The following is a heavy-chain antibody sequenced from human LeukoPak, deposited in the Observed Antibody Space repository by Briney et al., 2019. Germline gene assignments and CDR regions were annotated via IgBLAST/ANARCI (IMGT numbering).Heavy chain of an antibody. CDR2: ISSSSSYT. J-gene: IGHJ6*04. CDR1: GFTFSDYH. Sequence: GGSLRLSCAASGFTFSDYHMSWIRQAPGKGLEWVSYISSSSSYTNYADSVKGRFTISRDNAKNSLYLQMNSLRAEDTAVYYCARDRGVLWFGDLYGMDVWGKGTTVTVSS. V-gene: IGHV3-11*06. D-gene: IGHD3-10*01. CDR3: ARDRGVLWFGDLYGMDV.